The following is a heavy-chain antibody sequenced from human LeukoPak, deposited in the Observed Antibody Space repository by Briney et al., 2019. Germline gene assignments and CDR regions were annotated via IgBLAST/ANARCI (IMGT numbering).Heavy chain of an antibody. CDR2: IYSGGST. CDR3: ATSVLHYFDY. CDR1: GFTVSSNY. D-gene: IGHD1-1*01. J-gene: IGHJ4*02. Sequence: GGSLKLSCAASGFTVSSNYMSWVRQAPGKGLEWVSVIYSGGSTYYADSVKGRFTISRDNSKNTLYLQMNSLRAEDTAVYYCATSVLHYFDYWGQGTLVTVSS. V-gene: IGHV3-53*01.